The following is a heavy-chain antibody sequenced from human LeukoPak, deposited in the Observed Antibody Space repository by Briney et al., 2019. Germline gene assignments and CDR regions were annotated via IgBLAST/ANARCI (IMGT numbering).Heavy chain of an antibody. J-gene: IGHJ1*01. D-gene: IGHD3-16*01. Sequence: SETLSLTCSVSGGSISSYYWSWIRQPAGKGLEWIGRIYTSGSTNYNPSLKSRVTMSVDTSKGQFSLKLISVTAADTAIYYCARVRGDFETDWGQGTLVTVSS. V-gene: IGHV4-4*07. CDR1: GGSISSYY. CDR3: ARVRGDFETD. CDR2: IYTSGST.